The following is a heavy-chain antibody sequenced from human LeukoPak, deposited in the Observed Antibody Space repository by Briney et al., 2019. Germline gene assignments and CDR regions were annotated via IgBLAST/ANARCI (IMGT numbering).Heavy chain of an antibody. CDR1: GLTFSSYS. V-gene: IGHV3-21*01. CDR2: ISSSSSYI. Sequence: GGSLRLSCAASGLTFSSYSMNWVRQAPGKGLEWVSSISSSSSYIYYADSVKGRFTISRDNAKNSLYLQMNSLRAEDTAVYYCAPIVGATNGYWGQGTLVTVSS. CDR3: APIVGATNGY. D-gene: IGHD1-26*01. J-gene: IGHJ4*02.